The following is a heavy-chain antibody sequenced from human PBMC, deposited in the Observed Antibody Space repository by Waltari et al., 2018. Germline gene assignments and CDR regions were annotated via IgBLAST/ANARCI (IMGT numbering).Heavy chain of an antibody. Sequence: QVQLQESGPGLVKPSETLSLTCTVSGGSISSHYWSWIRRPPGKGLEWIGYIYYSGSTNYNPSLKSRVTISVDTSKNQFSLKLSSVTAADTAVYYCARSNYGDYVPLGYWGQGTLVTVSS. J-gene: IGHJ4*02. CDR2: IYYSGST. CDR3: ARSNYGDYVPLGY. V-gene: IGHV4-59*11. D-gene: IGHD4-17*01. CDR1: GGSISSHY.